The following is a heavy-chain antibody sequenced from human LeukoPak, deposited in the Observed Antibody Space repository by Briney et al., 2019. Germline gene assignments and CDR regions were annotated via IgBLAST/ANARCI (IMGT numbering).Heavy chain of an antibody. V-gene: IGHV4-59*01. CDR3: ARWDIRGWRESDF. D-gene: IGHD6-19*01. CDR2: IYYSGST. Sequence: PSETLSLTCTVSGGSISNYSWSWIRQPPGKGLEWIGYIYYSGSTNYNPSLKSRVTISVDTSKNQFSLKLSSVTAADTAVYYCARWDIRGWRESDFWGQGTLVTVSS. J-gene: IGHJ4*02. CDR1: GGSISNYS.